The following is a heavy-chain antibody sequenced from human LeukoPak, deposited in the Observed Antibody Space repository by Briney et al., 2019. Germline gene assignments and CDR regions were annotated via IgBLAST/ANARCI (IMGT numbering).Heavy chain of an antibody. V-gene: IGHV1-2*02. Sequence: ASVKVSCKSSGYTFTDYFIHWVRQAPGQGLEWMGWINPYNGGTNYAQNFQGRVTVTRDTSIGTAYMELSGLRSDDTAVYYCARVYGGNASFDSWGQGTRVTVS. J-gene: IGHJ4*02. CDR2: INPYNGGT. D-gene: IGHD4-23*01. CDR3: ARVYGGNASFDS. CDR1: GYTFTDYF.